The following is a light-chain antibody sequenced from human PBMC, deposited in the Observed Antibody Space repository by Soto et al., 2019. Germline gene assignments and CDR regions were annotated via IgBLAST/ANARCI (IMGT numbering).Light chain of an antibody. Sequence: EIVMTQSPATLSVSPGERATLSCRASQSVSSNLAWYRQKPGQAPRLLIYGASTRATGIPARLSGSGSGTEFTLTINSLQSEDFAVYYCQQYDNWPLYTFGQGTKLEIK. V-gene: IGKV3-15*01. CDR3: QQYDNWPLYT. J-gene: IGKJ2*01. CDR1: QSVSSN. CDR2: GAS.